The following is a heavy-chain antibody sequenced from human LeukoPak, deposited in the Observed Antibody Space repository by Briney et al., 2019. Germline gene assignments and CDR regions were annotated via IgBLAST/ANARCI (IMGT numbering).Heavy chain of an antibody. CDR2: VRNSGSST. CDR1: GVTFSSYA. CDR3: AKESSYYDFWSGYYSDY. D-gene: IGHD3-3*01. Sequence: GGSLRLSCAASGVTFSSYAMSWVRQAPGKGLEWVSAVRNSGSSTYYADSVKGRFTISRDNSKNTLYLQMNSLRPEDTAVYYCAKESSYYDFWSGYYSDYWGQGTLVTVSS. V-gene: IGHV3-23*01. J-gene: IGHJ4*02.